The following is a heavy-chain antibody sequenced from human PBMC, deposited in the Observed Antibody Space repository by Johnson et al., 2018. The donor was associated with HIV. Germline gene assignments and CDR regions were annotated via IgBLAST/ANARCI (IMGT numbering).Heavy chain of an antibody. CDR3: ARDGEPDGFDI. D-gene: IGHD1-26*01. V-gene: IGHV3-74*01. J-gene: IGHJ3*02. CDR2: INSDGSST. CDR1: GFTFSSYA. Sequence: VQLVESGGGVVQPGRSLRLSCAASGFTFSSYAMHWVRQAPGKGLVWVSRINSDGSSTSYADSVRGRFTISRDNSKNTLYLQMNSLRAEDTAVYYCARDGEPDGFDIWGQGTMVTVSS.